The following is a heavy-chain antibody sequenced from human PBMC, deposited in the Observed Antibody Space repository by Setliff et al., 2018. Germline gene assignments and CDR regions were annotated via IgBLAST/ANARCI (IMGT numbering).Heavy chain of an antibody. J-gene: IGHJ4*02. D-gene: IGHD4-17*01. Sequence: GASVKVSCKAFGGTFSNSAINWVRQAPGQGLEWMGGIIPIRGAADYAQKFQGKVIITADGSTSTAYMELTSLRSDDAAVYYCAGSTVTQVDYWGQGTLVTVSS. CDR3: AGSTVTQVDY. V-gene: IGHV1-69*13. CDR2: IIPIRGAA. CDR1: GGTFSNSA.